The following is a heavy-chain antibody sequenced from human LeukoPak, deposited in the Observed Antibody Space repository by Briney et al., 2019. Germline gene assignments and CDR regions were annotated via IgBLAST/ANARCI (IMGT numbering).Heavy chain of an antibody. J-gene: IGHJ6*03. CDR3: ARNIAARRHYYYYMDV. CDR1: GYTSTGYY. Sequence: ASVKVSCKASGYTSTGYYMHWVRQAPGRGLEWMGWINPNSGGTNYAQKFQGRVTMTRDTSISTAYMELSRLRSDDTAVYYCARNIAARRHYYYYMDVWGKGTTVTVSS. CDR2: INPNSGGT. D-gene: IGHD6-6*01. V-gene: IGHV1-2*02.